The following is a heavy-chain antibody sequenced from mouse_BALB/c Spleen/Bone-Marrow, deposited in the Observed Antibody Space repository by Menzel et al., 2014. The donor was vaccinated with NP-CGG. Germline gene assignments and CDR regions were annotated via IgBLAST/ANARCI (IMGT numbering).Heavy chain of an antibody. D-gene: IGHD1-1*01. CDR1: GYTFTDYA. CDR3: ARSYYGSSYPMDY. J-gene: IGHJ4*01. Sequence: AQLKQSRPELVRPGVSVKISCKGSGYTFTDYAMHWVKQSHAKSLEWIGVISNYSGKTNYNQKFKGKATMTVDKSSSTAYMELARLTSEDSAIYYCARSYYGSSYPMDYWGQGASVTIYS. CDR2: ISNYSGKT. V-gene: IGHV1-67*01.